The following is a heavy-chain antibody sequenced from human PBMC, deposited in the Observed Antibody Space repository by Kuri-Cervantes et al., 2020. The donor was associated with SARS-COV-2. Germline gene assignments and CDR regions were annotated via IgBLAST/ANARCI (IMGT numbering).Heavy chain of an antibody. J-gene: IGHJ4*02. CDR3: ARGAFRIRIQLWDGFDY. Sequence: TLSLTCAVHGGSFSGYYWSWIRQPPGKGLEWIGEINHSGSTNYNPSLKSRVTISVDTSKNQFSLKLSSVTAADTAVYYCARGAFRIRIQLWDGFDYWGQGTLVTVSS. CDR2: INHSGST. V-gene: IGHV4-34*01. CDR1: GGSFSGYY. D-gene: IGHD5-18*01.